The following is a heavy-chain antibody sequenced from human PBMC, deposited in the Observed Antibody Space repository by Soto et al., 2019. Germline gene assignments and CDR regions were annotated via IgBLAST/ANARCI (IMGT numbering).Heavy chain of an antibody. Sequence: QVHLVQSGVEVKTPGASVKVSCQASGYTFFTYDISWVRQAPGQGLEWMGWISTYSGDTKYAQKCQGRVTMTTDTSTTTAYLELRSPRPDDTAVYYSARHHGPTTSEKWFDPWGQGTRVTVSS. V-gene: IGHV1-18*01. D-gene: IGHD5-12*01. CDR3: ARHHGPTTSEKWFDP. CDR2: ISTYSGDT. CDR1: GYTFFTYD. J-gene: IGHJ5*02.